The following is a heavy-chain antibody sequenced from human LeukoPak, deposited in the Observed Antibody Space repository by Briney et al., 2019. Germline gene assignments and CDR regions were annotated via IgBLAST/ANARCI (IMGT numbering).Heavy chain of an antibody. CDR1: GFTFSSYA. D-gene: IGHD3-22*01. CDR2: ISYDGSNK. J-gene: IGHJ4*02. Sequence: PGGSLRLSCAASGFTFSSYAMHWVRQAPGKGLEWVAVISYDGSNKYYADSVKGRFTISRDNSKNTLYLQMNSLRAEDTAVYYCARVYDTSGYKTPPPDYWGQGTLVTVSS. V-gene: IGHV3-30*04. CDR3: ARVYDTSGYKTPPPDY.